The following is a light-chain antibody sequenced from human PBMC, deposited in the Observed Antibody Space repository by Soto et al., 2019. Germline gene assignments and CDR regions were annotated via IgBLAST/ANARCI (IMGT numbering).Light chain of an antibody. CDR1: QAVTNSF. Sequence: ENVLTQSPGTLSLSPGERATLSCRASQAVTNSFFAWYLQKPGQAPRLLIYGISSRATGISDRFSGSWSGTDFTLTISRLEPEDFVVYYCQQYSTLPHTFGQGTKLEVK. CDR3: QQYSTLPHT. CDR2: GIS. V-gene: IGKV3-20*01. J-gene: IGKJ2*01.